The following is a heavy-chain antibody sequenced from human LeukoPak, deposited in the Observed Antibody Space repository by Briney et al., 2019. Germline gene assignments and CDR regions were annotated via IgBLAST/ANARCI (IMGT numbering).Heavy chain of an antibody. V-gene: IGHV1-69*04. Sequence: SVKVSCKASGGTFSSYGITWVRQAPGQGLEWMGRIIPILGIANYAQNFQGRVTITADKATSTAYIELSSLRSEDTAVYYCARDRSLPYCGGDCYTDYWGQGTLVTVSS. D-gene: IGHD2-21*02. CDR2: IIPILGIA. CDR3: ARDRSLPYCGGDCYTDY. J-gene: IGHJ4*02. CDR1: GGTFSSYG.